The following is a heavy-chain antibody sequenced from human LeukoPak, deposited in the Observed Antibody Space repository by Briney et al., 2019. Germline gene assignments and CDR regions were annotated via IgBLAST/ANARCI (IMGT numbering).Heavy chain of an antibody. J-gene: IGHJ6*02. CDR1: GFTVSSSS. D-gene: IGHD6-19*01. V-gene: IGHV3-66*01. Sequence: GGSLRLSCAASGFTVSSSSMNWVLLGPGKGLEWVSVISSDGNTYYADSVKGRFTISRDNSRNTLSLQMHGLRADDTAVYYCARGQEQFSSPWQWGPRRKNFYYYGMDVWGQGTTVTVSS. CDR3: ARGQEQFSSPWQWGPRRKNFYYYGMDV. CDR2: ISSDGNT.